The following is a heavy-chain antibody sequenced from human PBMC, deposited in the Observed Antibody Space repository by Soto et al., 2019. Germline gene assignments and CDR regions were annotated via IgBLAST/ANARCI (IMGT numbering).Heavy chain of an antibody. V-gene: IGHV3-23*01. CDR3: AKEIQLAAAGIGYYYGMYV. J-gene: IGHJ6*02. CDR2: ISGSGGST. D-gene: IGHD6-13*01. Sequence: EVQLLESGGGLVQPGGSLRLSCAASGFTFSSYAMSWVRQAPGKGLEWVSAISGSGGSTYYADSVKGRFTISRDNSKKSLYLQMNSLRAEDTAVYYCAKEIQLAAAGIGYYYGMYVWGHRTTVTVSS. CDR1: GFTFSSYA.